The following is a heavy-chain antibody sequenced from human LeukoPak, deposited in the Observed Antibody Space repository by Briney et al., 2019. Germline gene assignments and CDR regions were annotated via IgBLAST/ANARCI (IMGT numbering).Heavy chain of an antibody. CDR1: GFTFSSYA. CDR3: AKAEVEEHYFDY. CDR2: ISGSGGST. J-gene: IGHJ4*02. V-gene: IGHV3-23*01. D-gene: IGHD1-14*01. Sequence: SGGSLRLSCAASGFTFSSYAMSWVRQAPGKGLEWASAISGSGGSTYYADSVKGRFTISRDNSKNTLYLQMNSLRAEDTAVYYCAKAEVEEHYFDYWGQGTLVTVSS.